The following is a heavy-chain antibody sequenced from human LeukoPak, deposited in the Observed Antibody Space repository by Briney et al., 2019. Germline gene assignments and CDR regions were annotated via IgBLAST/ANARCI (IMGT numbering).Heavy chain of an antibody. CDR3: TRDRGAYNLYDY. Sequence: PGGSLRLSCAASGFTFSSYWMSWVRQAPGKGLEWVGFIRSKAYGETADYAASVKGRFTISRDDSKAIAYLQMNSLKTEDTPVYHCTRDRGAYNLYDYWGQGTLVTVSS. V-gene: IGHV3-49*04. CDR2: IRSKAYGETA. CDR1: GFTFSSYW. D-gene: IGHD1-1*01. J-gene: IGHJ4*02.